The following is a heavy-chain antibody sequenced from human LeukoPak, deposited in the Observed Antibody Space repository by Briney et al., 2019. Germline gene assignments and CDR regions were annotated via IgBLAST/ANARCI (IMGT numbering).Heavy chain of an antibody. Sequence: SETLSLTCAVYGGSFSGYYWSWIRQPPGKGLEWIGEINHSGSTSYNPSLKSRVTISVDTSKNQFSLKLSSVTAADTAVYYCARDKAYYYDSSGYYDYWGQGTLVTVSS. D-gene: IGHD3-22*01. CDR3: ARDKAYYYDSSGYYDY. CDR1: GGSFSGYY. V-gene: IGHV4-34*01. CDR2: INHSGST. J-gene: IGHJ4*02.